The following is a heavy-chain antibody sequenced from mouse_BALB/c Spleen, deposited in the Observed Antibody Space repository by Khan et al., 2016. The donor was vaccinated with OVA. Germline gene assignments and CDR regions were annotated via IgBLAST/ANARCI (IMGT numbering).Heavy chain of an antibody. CDR2: IYPGGGYS. V-gene: IGHV1-63*02. J-gene: IGHJ4*01. CDR1: GYTFTNYW. Sequence: VQLQESGAEVVRPGTSVKMSCKAAGYTFTNYWIAWVKQRPGHGLEWIGDIYPGGGYSNYNEKFKGKATLKADTSSSTAYMQLSSLTSEDSAISYYAKGNGYVDYAMDYWGQGTSVTVSS. CDR3: AKGNGYVDYAMDY. D-gene: IGHD2-14*01.